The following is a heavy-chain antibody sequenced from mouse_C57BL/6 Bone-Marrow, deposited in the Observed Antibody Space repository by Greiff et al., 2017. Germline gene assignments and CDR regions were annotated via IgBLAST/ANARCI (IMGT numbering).Heavy chain of an antibody. D-gene: IGHD1-1*01. CDR3: SGVEFDGSSGDLYFDV. Sequence: QVQLQQSGPELVKPGASVKLSCKASGYTFTSYDINWVKQRPGQGLEWIGWIYPRDGSTKYNEKFKGKATLTVDTSSSTAYMESHSQTSEDSAVYFVSGVEFDGSSGDLYFDVWGKGTTVTVSS. CDR2: IYPRDGST. CDR1: GYTFTSYD. V-gene: IGHV1-85*01. J-gene: IGHJ1*03.